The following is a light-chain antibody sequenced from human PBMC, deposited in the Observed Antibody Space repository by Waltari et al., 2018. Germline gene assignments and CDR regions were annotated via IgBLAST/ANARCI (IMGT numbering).Light chain of an antibody. J-gene: IGLJ3*02. CDR2: NNS. CDR1: SSHSGRNS. CDR3: AAWDDSLNGV. V-gene: IGLV1-44*01. Sequence: SVLTQPPSASGTPGQRVTISCSGTSSHSGRNSVTWYQQVPGTAPKLLIYNNSQRPSGVPDRFSGSKSGTSASLDISGLQSEDEADYYCAAWDDSLNGVFGGGTKLTVL.